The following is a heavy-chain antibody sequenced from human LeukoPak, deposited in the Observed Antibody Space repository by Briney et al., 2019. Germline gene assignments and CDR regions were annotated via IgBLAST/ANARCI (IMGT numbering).Heavy chain of an antibody. V-gene: IGHV4-38-2*02. CDR1: GYSISSGYY. CDR3: ASPAIGLIVATIPFWY. J-gene: IGHJ4*02. D-gene: IGHD5-12*01. CDR2: IYHSGST. Sequence: SETLSLTCTVSGYSISSGYYWGWIRQPPGKGLEWIGSIYHSGSTYYNPSLKSRVTISVDTSKNQFSLKLSSVTAADTAVYYCASPAIGLIVATIPFWYWGQGTLVTVSS.